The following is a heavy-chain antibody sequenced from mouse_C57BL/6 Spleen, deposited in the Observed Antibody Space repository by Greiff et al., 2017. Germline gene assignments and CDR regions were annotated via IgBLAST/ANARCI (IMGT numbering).Heavy chain of an antibody. CDR1: GYTFTSYW. Sequence: QVQLQQPGAELVKPGASVKLSCKASGYTFTSYWMQWVKQRPGQGLEWIGEIDPSDSYTNYNQKFKGKATLTVDTSSSTAYMQLSSLTSEDSAVYYCARMGLYYYGSSYAMDYWGQGTSVTVSS. CDR2: IDPSDSYT. CDR3: ARMGLYYYGSSYAMDY. V-gene: IGHV1-50*01. J-gene: IGHJ4*01. D-gene: IGHD1-1*01.